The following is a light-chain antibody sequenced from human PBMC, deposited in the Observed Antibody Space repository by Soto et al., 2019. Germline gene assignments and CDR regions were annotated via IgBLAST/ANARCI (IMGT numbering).Light chain of an antibody. CDR2: DAF. Sequence: DIQMTQSPSSVSASVGDRVTITCQASQDISHYLNWYQQKPGKAPKLLIDDAFNLETGVPSRFSGSGSGTDFTFTISSLQPEDIATYYCQQYDSFPRTLGQGTKVDIK. V-gene: IGKV1-33*01. J-gene: IGKJ1*01. CDR3: QQYDSFPRT. CDR1: QDISHY.